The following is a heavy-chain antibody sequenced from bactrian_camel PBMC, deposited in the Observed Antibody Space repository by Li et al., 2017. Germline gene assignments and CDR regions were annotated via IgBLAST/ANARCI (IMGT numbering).Heavy chain of an antibody. CDR1: GYPYLRKS. V-gene: IGHV3S44*01. CDR2: MIDGDGRT. CDR3: AVDRNLLTGFTRGGTCYASMKENFGF. J-gene: IGHJ6*01. Sequence: DVQLVESGGGSVQAGGSLRLSCSVSGYPYLRKSMGWFRQVAGKQREGAAMIDGDGRTTFADSVKGRFSISQDSAKNILYLQMNDLKPVDTAMYYCAVDRNLLTGFTRGGTCYASMKENFGFWGQGTQVTVS. D-gene: IGHD1*01.